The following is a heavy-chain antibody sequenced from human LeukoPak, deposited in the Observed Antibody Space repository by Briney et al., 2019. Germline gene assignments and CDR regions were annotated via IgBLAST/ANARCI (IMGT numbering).Heavy chain of an antibody. V-gene: IGHV3-30*02. Sequence: PGGFLRLSCAASGFTFSSYGMHWVRQAPGKGLEWVAFIRYDGSNKYYADSVKGRFTISRDNSKNTLYLQMNSLRAEDTAVYYCAKSHGWYGYYFDYWGQGTLVTVSS. CDR3: AKSHGWYGYYFDY. CDR2: IRYDGSNK. J-gene: IGHJ4*02. D-gene: IGHD6-19*01. CDR1: GFTFSSYG.